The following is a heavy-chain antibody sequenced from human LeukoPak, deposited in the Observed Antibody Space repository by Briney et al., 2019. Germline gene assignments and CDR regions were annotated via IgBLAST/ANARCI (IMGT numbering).Heavy chain of an antibody. CDR2: IYYSGST. J-gene: IGHJ4*02. CDR3: ARGFYGSGSQFDY. CDR1: GGSISSGGYY. V-gene: IGHV4-31*03. Sequence: SQTLSLTCTVSGGSISSGGYYWSWIRQHPGKGLEWIGYIYYSGSTYYNPSLKSRVTISVDTSKNQFSLKLSSVTAADTAVYYCARGFYGSGSQFDYWGQGTLVTVSS. D-gene: IGHD3-10*01.